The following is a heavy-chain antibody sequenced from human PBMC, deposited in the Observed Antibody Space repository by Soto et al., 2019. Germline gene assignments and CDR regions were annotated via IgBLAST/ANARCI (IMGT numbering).Heavy chain of an antibody. V-gene: IGHV4-31*02. CDR3: ARTTIMVVTATYVDY. CDR1: GGSISSGGYY. CDR2: IYYSGST. D-gene: IGHD2-21*02. J-gene: IGHJ4*02. Sequence: SETLSLTXTVSGGSISSGGYYWSWIRQHPGKGLEWIGYIYYSGSTYYNPSLKSRVTISVDTSKNQFSLKLSSVTAADTAVYYCARTTIMVVTATYVDYWGQGTLVTVSS.